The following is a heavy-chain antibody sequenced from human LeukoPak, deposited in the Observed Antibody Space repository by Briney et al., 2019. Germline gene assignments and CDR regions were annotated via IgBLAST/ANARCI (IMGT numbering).Heavy chain of an antibody. D-gene: IGHD2-2*01. J-gene: IGHJ4*02. V-gene: IGHV3-7*01. CDR3: VSFYETY. Sequence: GGSLRLSCAASGFPFNAYWMTWVRQAPGKGLEWVANIRQDGDTKYYVDSVKGRFTISRDNAMNTVYLQMNNLRAEDTAVYYCVSFYETYWGRGTLVTVSS. CDR1: GFPFNAYW. CDR2: IRQDGDTK.